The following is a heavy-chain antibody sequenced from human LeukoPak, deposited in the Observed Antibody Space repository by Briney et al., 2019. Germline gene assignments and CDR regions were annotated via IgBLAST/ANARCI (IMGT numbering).Heavy chain of an antibody. V-gene: IGHV1-69*04. J-gene: IGHJ4*02. Sequence: SVKVSCTASGGTFSSYAISWVRQAPGQGLEWMGRIIPILGIANYAQKFQGRVTITADKSTSTAYMELSSLRSEDTAVYYCARDQAYCSSTSCYPFDYWGQGTLVTVSS. D-gene: IGHD2-2*01. CDR1: GGTFSSYA. CDR3: ARDQAYCSSTSCYPFDY. CDR2: IIPILGIA.